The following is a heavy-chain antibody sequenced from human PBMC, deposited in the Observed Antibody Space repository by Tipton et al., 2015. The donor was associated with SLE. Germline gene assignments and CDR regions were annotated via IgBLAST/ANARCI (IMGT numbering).Heavy chain of an antibody. CDR1: GGSFSGYS. V-gene: IGHV4-34*01. CDR2: INHSGST. D-gene: IGHD6-13*01. Sequence: TLSLTCAVYGGSFSGYSWSWIRQSPGKGLEWIGEINHSGSTNYNPSLKSRVTISVDTSKKQFSLKVSSVTAADTAVYYCARAQRLVRWFDPWGQGTLVTVSS. CDR3: ARAQRLVRWFDP. J-gene: IGHJ5*02.